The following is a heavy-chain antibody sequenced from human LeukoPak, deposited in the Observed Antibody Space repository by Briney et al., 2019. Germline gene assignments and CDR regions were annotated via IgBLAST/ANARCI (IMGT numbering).Heavy chain of an antibody. D-gene: IGHD2-2*01. CDR1: GYTVTSYY. CDR3: ASVYQHGMDV. J-gene: IGHJ6*02. Sequence: ASVKVSCKASGYTVTSYYMHWVRQAPGRGLEWMGIVNPSSISASYAQKFQGGVTMTRDTSTSTVSMELSSLRSDDTAVYYCASVYQHGMDVWGQGTTVTVSS. V-gene: IGHV1-46*01. CDR2: VNPSSISA.